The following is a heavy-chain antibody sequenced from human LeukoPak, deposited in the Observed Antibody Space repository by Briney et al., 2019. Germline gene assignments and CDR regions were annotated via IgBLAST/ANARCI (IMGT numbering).Heavy chain of an antibody. V-gene: IGHV3-33*06. CDR2: IWYDGSNK. CDR3: AKRTVAGALGYFDH. D-gene: IGHD6-19*01. CDR1: GFTFSSYG. J-gene: IGHJ4*02. Sequence: GGSLRLSCAASGFTFSSYGMHWVRQAPGKGLEWVAVIWYDGSNKYYADSVKGRFTISRDNSKNTPYLQMNSLRAEDTAVYFCAKRTVAGALGYFDHWGQGTLVTVSS.